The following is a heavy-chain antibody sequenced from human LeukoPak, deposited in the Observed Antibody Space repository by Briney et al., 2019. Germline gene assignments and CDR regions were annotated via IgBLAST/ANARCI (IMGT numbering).Heavy chain of an antibody. CDR2: ISYSGST. J-gene: IGHJ4*02. V-gene: IGHV4-39*01. CDR1: GDSISSSGFY. Sequence: PSETLSLTCTVSGDSISSSGFYWGWIRQPPGKGLEWIGSISYSGSTYYNPSLESRVTMSVDTSKNQFSLRLSSVTAADTAVYYCARRVDSYGSGSYSYFDYWGQGTLVTVSS. D-gene: IGHD3-10*01. CDR3: ARRVDSYGSGSYSYFDY.